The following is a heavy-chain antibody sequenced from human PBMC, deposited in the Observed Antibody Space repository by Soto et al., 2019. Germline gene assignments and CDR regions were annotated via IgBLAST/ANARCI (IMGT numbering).Heavy chain of an antibody. CDR1: GFTFSSYA. CDR3: AKDGRRWDLPADY. Sequence: EVQLLESGGGLVQPGGSLRLSCAASGFTFSSYAMSWVRQAPGKGLEWVSAISGGGGSTYYADSVKGRFTISRDNSKNTLDLQMNSLRAEDTAVYYCAKDGRRWDLPADYWGQGALVTVSS. CDR2: ISGGGGST. J-gene: IGHJ4*02. V-gene: IGHV3-23*01. D-gene: IGHD1-26*01.